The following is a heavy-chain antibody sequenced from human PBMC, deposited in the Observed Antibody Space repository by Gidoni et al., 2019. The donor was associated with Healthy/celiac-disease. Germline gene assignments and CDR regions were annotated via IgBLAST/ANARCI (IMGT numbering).Heavy chain of an antibody. CDR1: GGTFSSYA. CDR3: ARDYWDYYDSSGYYYGAFDY. Sequence: QVQLVQSGAEVKKPGSSVKVSCKASGGTFSSYAIRWVRQPPGQGLEWMGRIIPILGIANYAQKFHGRVTITADKSTSTAYMELSSLRSEDTAVYYCARDYWDYYDSSGYYYGAFDYWGQGTLVTVSS. V-gene: IGHV1-69*04. J-gene: IGHJ4*02. D-gene: IGHD3-22*01. CDR2: IIPILGIA.